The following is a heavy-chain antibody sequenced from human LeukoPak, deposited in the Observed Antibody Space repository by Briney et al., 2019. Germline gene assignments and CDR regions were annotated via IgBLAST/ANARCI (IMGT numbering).Heavy chain of an antibody. CDR3: AKDWDTAMVPRYFDY. V-gene: IGHV3-30*02. CDR2: IRYDGSNK. D-gene: IGHD5-18*01. Sequence: HPGGSLRLSCAASGFTFSSYGMHWVRQAPGKGLEWVAFIRYDGSNKYYADSVKGRFTISRDNSKNTLYLQMNSLRAEDTAVYYCAKDWDTAMVPRYFDYWGQGTLVTVSS. J-gene: IGHJ4*02. CDR1: GFTFSSYG.